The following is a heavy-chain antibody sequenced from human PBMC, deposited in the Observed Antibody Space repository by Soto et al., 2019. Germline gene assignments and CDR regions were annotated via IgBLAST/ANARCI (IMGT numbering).Heavy chain of an antibody. D-gene: IGHD5-12*01. CDR3: ARISIVAPPYYFDY. Sequence: PGESLKISCKGSGYSFTSYWIAWERQMPGKGLEWMGIIYPGDSDTRYSPSFQGQVTISADKSISTAFLQWSSLKASDTAMYYCARISIVAPPYYFDYWGQGTLVTVSS. V-gene: IGHV5-51*01. CDR1: GYSFTSYW. J-gene: IGHJ4*02. CDR2: IYPGDSDT.